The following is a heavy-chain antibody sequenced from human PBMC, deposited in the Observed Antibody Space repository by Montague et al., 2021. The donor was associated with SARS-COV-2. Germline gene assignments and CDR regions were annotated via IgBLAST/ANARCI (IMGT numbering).Heavy chain of an antibody. V-gene: IGHV4-61*01. CDR1: GGSFSRGSYY. J-gene: IGHJ6*04. D-gene: IGHD3-3*01. CDR3: ARDPWGITIFGVVTRYGMDV. Sequence: SETLSLTCTVSGGSFSRGSYYWIWIRQPPGIVLGWIVYIYYSGSTNYTPSLKSRVTISVDTSKYQFSLKLSSVTAADTAVYYCARDPWGITIFGVVTRYGMDVWGKGTTVTVSS. CDR2: IYYSGST.